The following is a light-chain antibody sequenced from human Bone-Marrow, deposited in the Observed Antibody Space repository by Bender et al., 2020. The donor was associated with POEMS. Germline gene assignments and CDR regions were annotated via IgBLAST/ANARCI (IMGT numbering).Light chain of an antibody. CDR2: KDS. Sequence: SYDLTQPPSVSVSPGQTASITCSGDALTKQYVYWYQQKPGQAPVLVIKKDSERPSGIPERFSGSNSGNTATLTISRVEAGDEADYYCQVWSDSDHCVFGPGTKVTVL. CDR3: QVWSDSDHCV. V-gene: IGLV3-25*02. CDR1: ALTKQY. J-gene: IGLJ1*01.